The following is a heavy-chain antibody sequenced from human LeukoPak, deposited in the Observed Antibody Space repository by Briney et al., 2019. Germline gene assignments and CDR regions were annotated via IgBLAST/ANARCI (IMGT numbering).Heavy chain of an antibody. CDR2: FDPEDGET. CDR3: ARPHDSSGYYLYYFDY. J-gene: IGHJ4*02. CDR1: GYTLTELS. D-gene: IGHD3-22*01. Sequence: ASVKVSCKVSGYTLTELSMHWVRQAPGKGLEWMGGFDPEDGETIYAQKFQGRVTMTEDTSTDTAYMELSSLRSEDTAVYYCARPHDSSGYYLYYFDYWGQGTLVTVSS. V-gene: IGHV1-24*01.